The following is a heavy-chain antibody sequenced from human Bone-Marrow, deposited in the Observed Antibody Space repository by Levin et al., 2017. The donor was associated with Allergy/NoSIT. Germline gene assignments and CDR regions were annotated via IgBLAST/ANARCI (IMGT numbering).Heavy chain of an antibody. CDR1: GFSFTSYW. Sequence: GGSLRLSCVASGFSFTSYWMNWVRQVPGKGLEWVANIKQDGSDKSYVDSVKGRFTISRDNAKNSLYLQMNSLRGEDTAIYYCARDRGLMVHYFYGMDVWGQGTTVTVSS. V-gene: IGHV3-7*01. J-gene: IGHJ6*02. CDR3: ARDRGLMVHYFYGMDV. D-gene: IGHD2-8*01. CDR2: IKQDGSDK.